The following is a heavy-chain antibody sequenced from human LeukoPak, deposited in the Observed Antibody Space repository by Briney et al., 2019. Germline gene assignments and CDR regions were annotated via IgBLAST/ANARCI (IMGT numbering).Heavy chain of an antibody. D-gene: IGHD3-10*01. CDR2: ISNSGSTL. V-gene: IGHV3-11*01. CDR1: GFAFSDFY. Sequence: GGSLRLSCAAYGFAFSDFYMFWIRQAPGKGLEWISYISNSGSTLYYADSVKGRFTISRDNDKNLLYLQMNSLRADDTAVYYCARDALGSYDYWGQGTLVTVSS. CDR3: ARDALGSYDY. J-gene: IGHJ4*02.